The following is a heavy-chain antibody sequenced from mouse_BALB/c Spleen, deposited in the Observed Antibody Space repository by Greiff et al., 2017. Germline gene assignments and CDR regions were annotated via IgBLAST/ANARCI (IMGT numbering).Heavy chain of an antibody. D-gene: IGHD1-1*01. J-gene: IGHJ2*01. V-gene: IGHV5-17*02. CDR2: ISSGSSTI. Sequence: EVKVVESGGGLVQPGGSRKLSCAASGFTFSSFGMHWVRQAPEKGLEWVAYISSGSSTIYYADTVKGRFTISRDNPKNTLFLQMTSLRSEDTAMYYCARRDYGKEYWGQGTTLTVSS. CDR1: GFTFSSFG. CDR3: ARRDYGKEY.